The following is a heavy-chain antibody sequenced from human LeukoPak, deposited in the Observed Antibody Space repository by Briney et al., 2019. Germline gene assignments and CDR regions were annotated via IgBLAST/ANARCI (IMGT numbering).Heavy chain of an antibody. J-gene: IGHJ4*02. D-gene: IGHD3-22*01. CDR3: ASQREYYYGSSGYN. CDR2: ISSSGSTI. CDR1: GFTFSSYE. V-gene: IGHV3-48*03. Sequence: GGSLRLSCAASGFTFSSYEMNWVRQAPGKGLEWVSYISSSGSTIYYADSVKGRFTISRDNAKNSLYLQMNSLRAEDTAVYYCASQREYYYGSSGYNWGQGTLVTVSS.